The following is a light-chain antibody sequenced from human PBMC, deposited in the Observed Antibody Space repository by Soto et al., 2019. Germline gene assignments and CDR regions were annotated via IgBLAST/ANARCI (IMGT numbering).Light chain of an antibody. V-gene: IGKV3-15*01. J-gene: IGKJ1*01. CDR2: GAS. CDR1: QSVSSK. CDR3: QQYNSWLWT. Sequence: EIVMTQSPATLSVSPGEGATLSCRASQSVSSKLAWYQQKPGQAPRLLIYGASTRANGIPARFSGSGSGTEFTLIIISLQSEDSAVYYCQQYNSWLWTFGQGTKVDIK.